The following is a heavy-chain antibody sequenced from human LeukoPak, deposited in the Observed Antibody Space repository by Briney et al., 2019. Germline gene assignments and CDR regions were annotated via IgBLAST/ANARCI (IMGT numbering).Heavy chain of an antibody. CDR2: MNPNSGNT. Sequence: ASVKLSFKSSGYTFTIYDIDWVRQATGQGLEWMGWMNPNSGNTGYAQKFQGRVTMTRNTSISTAYMQLSRLRSEDTAVYYCASSCGGDCYYRAFDIWGQGTMVTVSS. J-gene: IGHJ3*02. CDR1: GYTFTIYD. CDR3: ASSCGGDCYYRAFDI. D-gene: IGHD2-21*02. V-gene: IGHV1-8*01.